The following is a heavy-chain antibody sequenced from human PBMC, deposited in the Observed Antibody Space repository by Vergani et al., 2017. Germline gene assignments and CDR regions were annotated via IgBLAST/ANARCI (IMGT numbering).Heavy chain of an antibody. CDR2: ISWNSGSI. CDR1: GFTFDDYA. Sequence: EVQLVESGGGLVQPGRSLRLSCTASGFTFDDYAMHWVRQAPGKGLEWVSGISWNSGSIIYADSVKGRFTISRDNAKNSLYLQMNRLRAEDTALYYCAKDRSSSWYFDAFDMWGLGTMVTISS. D-gene: IGHD6-13*01. CDR3: AKDRSSSWYFDAFDM. V-gene: IGHV3-9*01. J-gene: IGHJ3*02.